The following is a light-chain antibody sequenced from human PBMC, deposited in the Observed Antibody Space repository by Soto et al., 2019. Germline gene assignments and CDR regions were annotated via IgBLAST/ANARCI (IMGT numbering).Light chain of an antibody. V-gene: IGLV4-60*03. CDR1: SGQSSYI. Sequence: QSVLTQSSSASASLGSSVKLTCTLSSGQSSYIIAWHQQQPGKAPRYLMKVEGSGSYNRGSGVPDRFSGSSSGADRYLTISNLQSEDEADYYCETWDTNTRVFGGGTKLTVL. CDR3: ETWDTNTRV. J-gene: IGLJ2*01. CDR2: VEGSGSY.